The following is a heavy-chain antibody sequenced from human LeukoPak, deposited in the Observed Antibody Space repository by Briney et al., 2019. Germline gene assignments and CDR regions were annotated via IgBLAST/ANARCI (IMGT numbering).Heavy chain of an antibody. CDR1: GYTFTSYY. Sequence: ASVKVSCKASGYTFTSYYMHWVRQAPGQGLEWMGGFDPEDGETIYAQKFQGRVTMTEDTSTDTAYMELSSLRSEDTAVYYCATKGSIVGASGERYYYMDVWGKGTTVTVSS. D-gene: IGHD1-26*01. CDR3: ATKGSIVGASGERYYYMDV. J-gene: IGHJ6*03. CDR2: FDPEDGET. V-gene: IGHV1-24*01.